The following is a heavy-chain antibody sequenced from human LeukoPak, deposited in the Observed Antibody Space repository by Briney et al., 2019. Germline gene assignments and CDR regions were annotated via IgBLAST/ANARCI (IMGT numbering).Heavy chain of an antibody. D-gene: IGHD6-19*01. CDR3: TRLSTSVAGGDH. V-gene: IGHV3-7*01. J-gene: IGHJ4*02. CDR1: GFSFSTSW. CDR2: IKKDGSEE. Sequence: PGGSLRLSCTASGFSFSTSWMSWVRQTPGKGLEWVANIKKDGSEEYYVDSVKTRFTISRDNAKNSLYLHLNSVIVEDTAVYYCTRLSTSVAGGDHWGQGTLVTVSS.